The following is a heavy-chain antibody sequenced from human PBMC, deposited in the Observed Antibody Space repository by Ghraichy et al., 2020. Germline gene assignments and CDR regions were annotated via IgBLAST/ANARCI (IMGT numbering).Heavy chain of an antibody. J-gene: IGHJ2*01. Sequence: GESLNISCAASGFTFSSYAMSWVRQAPGKGLEWVSAISGSGGSTSYADSVKGQFTIYRDISKNTLYLQMNSLRAEDTAVYYCAKEGKLLWFGELSSYWYFDLWGRGTLVTVSS. D-gene: IGHD3-10*01. V-gene: IGHV3-23*01. CDR2: ISGSGGST. CDR1: GFTFSSYA. CDR3: AKEGKLLWFGELSSYWYFDL.